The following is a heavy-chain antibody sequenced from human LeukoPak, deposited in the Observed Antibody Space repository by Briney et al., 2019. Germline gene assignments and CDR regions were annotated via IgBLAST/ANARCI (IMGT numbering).Heavy chain of an antibody. CDR3: AKVREAWDY. D-gene: IGHD5-24*01. CDR1: GFSFSTSL. CDR2: ISGGGETT. Sequence: PGGSMRLSCVVSGFSFSTSLMGWVRQAPGKGLEWVSAISGGGETTYYADSVKGRVTISRDNSESTLYLRMDSLGADDTAVYYCAKVREAWDYWGQGTQVTVSS. V-gene: IGHV3-23*01. J-gene: IGHJ4*02.